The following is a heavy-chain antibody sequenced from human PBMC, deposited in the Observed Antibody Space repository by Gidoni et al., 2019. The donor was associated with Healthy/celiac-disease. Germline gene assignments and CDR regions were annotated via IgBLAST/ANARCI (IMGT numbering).Heavy chain of an antibody. V-gene: IGHV1-46*03. D-gene: IGHD2-21*02. CDR2: INPSGGST. Sequence: QVQLVQSGAEVKKPGASVKVSCKASGYTFTSYYMHWVRQAPGQGLGWMGIINPSGGSTSYAQKFQGRVTMTRDTSTSTVYMELSSLRSEDTAVYYCARVMVTALPTYYYYGMDVWGQGTTVTVSS. CDR3: ARVMVTALPTYYYYGMDV. J-gene: IGHJ6*02. CDR1: GYTFTSYY.